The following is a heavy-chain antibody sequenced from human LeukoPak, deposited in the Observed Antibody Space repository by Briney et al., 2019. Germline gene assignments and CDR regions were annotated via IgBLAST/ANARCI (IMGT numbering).Heavy chain of an antibody. J-gene: IGHJ4*02. CDR1: GGTFSSYA. Sequence: ASVKVSCKASGGTFSSYAISWVRQAPGQGLEWMGGIIPIFGTANYAQKFQGRVTITADKSTSTAYMELSSLRSEDTAVYYCEFMITFGGVIAYFDYWGQGTLVTVSS. CDR3: EFMITFGGVIAYFDY. D-gene: IGHD3-16*02. CDR2: IIPIFGTA. V-gene: IGHV1-69*06.